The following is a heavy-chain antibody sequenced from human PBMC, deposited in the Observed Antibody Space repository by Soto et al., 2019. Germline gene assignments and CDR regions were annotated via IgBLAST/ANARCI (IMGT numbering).Heavy chain of an antibody. CDR1: GDSVSKYY. CDR2: IHSTRSP. V-gene: IGHV4-4*07. J-gene: IGHJ5*02. D-gene: IGHD4-17*01. Sequence: SETLSLTGTVSGDSVSKYYWNWIRQPAGKGLEWIGRIHSTRSPNYNPSLKSRVTMSVDTSKNQFSLKLNLTSVTAAYTAVYYCARSPAYGDYANLDTWGQGTLVTV. CDR3: ARSPAYGDYANLDT.